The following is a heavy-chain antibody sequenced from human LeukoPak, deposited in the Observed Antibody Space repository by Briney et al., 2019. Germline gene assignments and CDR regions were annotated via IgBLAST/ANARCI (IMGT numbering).Heavy chain of an antibody. J-gene: IGHJ4*02. V-gene: IGHV4-39*01. Sequence: SETLSLTCTVSGGSINSSSYYWGWIRQSPGKGLEWIGSIYYSGSTYYNPSLTGRVTMSVDTSKNQFSLRLNSVTAADTAFYYCARHSPVAATIFYFWGQGTLVTVSS. CDR3: ARHSPVAATIFYF. CDR2: IYYSGST. CDR1: GGSINSSSYY. D-gene: IGHD2-15*01.